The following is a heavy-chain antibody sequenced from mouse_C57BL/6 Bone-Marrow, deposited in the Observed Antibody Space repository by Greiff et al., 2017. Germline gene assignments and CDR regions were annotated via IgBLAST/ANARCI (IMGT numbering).Heavy chain of an antibody. D-gene: IGHD2-14*01. CDR1: GFNIKDTY. CDR3: ALYRYANNYVMDY. V-gene: IGHV14-3*02. J-gene: IGHJ4*01. Sequence: EVKLQESGAELVKPGASVKLSCTASGFNIKDTYMHWVRQRPDQGLEWIGRIDPANGKTKYDPRFQGKATVTSDTSTNTANRQLSSLTSEDTAVYYCALYRYANNYVMDYWGQGTSVTVSS. CDR2: IDPANGKT.